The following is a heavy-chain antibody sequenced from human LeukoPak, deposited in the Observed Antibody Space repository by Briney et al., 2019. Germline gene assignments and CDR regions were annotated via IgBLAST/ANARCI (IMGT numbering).Heavy chain of an antibody. V-gene: IGHV3-23*01. CDR3: AKDSSLFYCSSTSCYTEGRFDY. CDR2: ISGSGGST. J-gene: IGHJ4*02. CDR1: GFTFSSYA. Sequence: GGSLRLSCAASGFTFSSYAMSWVRQAPGKGLKWVSAISGSGGSTYYADSVKGRFTISRDNSKNTLYLQMNSLRAEDTAVYYCAKDSSLFYCSSTSCYTEGRFDYWGQGTLVTVSS. D-gene: IGHD2-2*02.